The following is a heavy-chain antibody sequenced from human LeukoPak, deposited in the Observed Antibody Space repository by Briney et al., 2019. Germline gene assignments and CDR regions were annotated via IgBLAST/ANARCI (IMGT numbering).Heavy chain of an antibody. CDR3: ARINLSRYYYDGSGYQAFDI. CDR1: GGTFSSYA. J-gene: IGHJ3*02. V-gene: IGHV1-69*13. Sequence: SVKVSCKASGGTFSSYAISWVRQAPGQGLEWMGGLIPIFGTASYTQKFLGRVTITADESTSTAYMELSSLRSEDTAVYYCARINLSRYYYDGSGYQAFDIWGQGTMVTVSS. D-gene: IGHD3-22*01. CDR2: LIPIFGTA.